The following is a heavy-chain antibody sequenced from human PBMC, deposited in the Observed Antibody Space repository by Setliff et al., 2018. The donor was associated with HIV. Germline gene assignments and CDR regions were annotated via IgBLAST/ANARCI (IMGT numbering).Heavy chain of an antibody. CDR1: TESPTRYD. Sequence: ASETLSLTCAVYTESPTRYDWAWIRQSPEKGLEWIGEIDDSGSIIYNPSLQSRVTMSVGTSKNQFSLKVRSLTAADTGLYYCARVKSIKTTLVRLWPRFDLWGQGTQVTVSS. CDR2: IDDSGSI. D-gene: IGHD3-10*01. V-gene: IGHV4-34*01. J-gene: IGHJ5*02. CDR3: ARVKSIKTTLVRLWPRFDL.